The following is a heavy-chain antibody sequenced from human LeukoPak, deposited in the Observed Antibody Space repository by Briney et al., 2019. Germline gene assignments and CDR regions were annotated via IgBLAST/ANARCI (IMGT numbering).Heavy chain of an antibody. CDR1: GGSFSGYY. CDR3: AREIAVAGRGDY. Sequence: PSETLSLTCAVYGGSFSGYYWSWIRQPPGKGLEWIGETNHSGSTNYNPSLKSRVTISVDTSKNQFSLKLSSVTAADTAVYYCAREIAVAGRGDYWGQGTLVTVSS. V-gene: IGHV4-34*01. J-gene: IGHJ4*02. D-gene: IGHD6-19*01. CDR2: TNHSGST.